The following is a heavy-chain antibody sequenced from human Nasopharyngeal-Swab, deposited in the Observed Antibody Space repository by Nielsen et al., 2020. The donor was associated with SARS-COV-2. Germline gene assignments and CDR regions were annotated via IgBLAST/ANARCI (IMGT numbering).Heavy chain of an antibody. V-gene: IGHV4-34*01. Sequence: GSLRLSCAVYGGSFSGYYWSWIRQPPGKGLEWIGEINHSGSTNYNPSLKSRVTISVDTSKNQFSLKLSSVTAADTAVYYCAREVSRTYYYGMDVWGQGTTVTVSS. J-gene: IGHJ6*02. CDR2: INHSGST. D-gene: IGHD6-6*01. CDR1: GGSFSGYY. CDR3: AREVSRTYYYGMDV.